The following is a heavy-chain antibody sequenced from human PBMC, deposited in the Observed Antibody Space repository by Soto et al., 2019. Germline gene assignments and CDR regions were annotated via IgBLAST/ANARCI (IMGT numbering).Heavy chain of an antibody. J-gene: IGHJ4*02. D-gene: IGHD3-10*01. CDR3: ARLLLWPPHY. CDR2: ISGHSNSI. Sequence: EVQLVESGGGLVQPGGSLRLSCTVSGFIFSSYEMNWVRQAPGKGLEWISFISGHSNSIYYADSVRGGFTISRDNAKNSLYLQMNSLRAEDTAVYYCARLLLWPPHYWGQGTLVTVSS. CDR1: GFIFSSYE. V-gene: IGHV3-48*03.